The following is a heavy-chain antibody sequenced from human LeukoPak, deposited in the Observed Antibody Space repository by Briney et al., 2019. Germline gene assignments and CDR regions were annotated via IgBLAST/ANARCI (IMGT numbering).Heavy chain of an antibody. V-gene: IGHV4-61*09. D-gene: IGHD3-22*01. CDR2: IHISGNT. J-gene: IGHJ4*02. CDR1: GGSISSGSYC. Sequence: PSQTLSLTCNVSGGSISSGSYCWSWIRQPAGKGLEWIGHIHISGNTNYNPSLKSRVTISVDTSKNQFSLKLSSVTAADTAVYYCARGTYYDSSGYYLDYWGQGTLVTVSS. CDR3: ARGTYYDSSGYYLDY.